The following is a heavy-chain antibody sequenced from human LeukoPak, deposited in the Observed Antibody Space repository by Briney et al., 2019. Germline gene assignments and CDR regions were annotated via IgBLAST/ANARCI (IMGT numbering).Heavy chain of an antibody. Sequence: SETLSLTCAVYGGSFSGYYWSWIRQPPGKGLEWIGEINHSGSTNYNPSLKSRDTISVDTSKNQFSLKLSSVTAADTAVYYCASTSEFGDYWGQGTLVTVSS. CDR1: GGSFSGYY. D-gene: IGHD3-10*01. CDR2: INHSGST. J-gene: IGHJ4*02. V-gene: IGHV4-34*01. CDR3: ASTSEFGDY.